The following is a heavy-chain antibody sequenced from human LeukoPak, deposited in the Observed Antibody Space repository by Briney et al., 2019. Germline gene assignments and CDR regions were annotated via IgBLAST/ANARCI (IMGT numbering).Heavy chain of an antibody. Sequence: LSLTCAVSGGSISSSNWWSWVRQAPGKGLEWVSYISSSGSDIYYADSVKGRFTISRDNAKNSLYLHMNSLRAEDTAVYYCARDYGGSSPFDYWGQGTLVTVSS. CDR3: ARDYGGSSPFDY. J-gene: IGHJ4*02. CDR1: GGSISSSN. CDR2: ISSSGSDI. V-gene: IGHV3-48*03. D-gene: IGHD4-23*01.